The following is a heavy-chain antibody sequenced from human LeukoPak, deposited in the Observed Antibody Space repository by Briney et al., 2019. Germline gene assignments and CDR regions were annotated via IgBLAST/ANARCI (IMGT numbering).Heavy chain of an antibody. CDR1: GFTFSSYA. J-gene: IGHJ4*02. Sequence: GGSLRLSCAASGFTFSSYAMHWVRQAPGKGLEWVAVISYDGSNKYYADSVKGRFTISRDNSKNTLYLQMNSLRAEDTAVYYCAKALSGYSSSWSTDYWGQGTLVTVSS. D-gene: IGHD6-13*01. V-gene: IGHV3-30-3*01. CDR2: ISYDGSNK. CDR3: AKALSGYSSSWSTDY.